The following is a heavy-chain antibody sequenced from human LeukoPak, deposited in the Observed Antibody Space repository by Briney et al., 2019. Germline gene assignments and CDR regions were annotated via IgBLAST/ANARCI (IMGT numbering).Heavy chain of an antibody. CDR3: ARVHERRGAFDI. D-gene: IGHD3-16*01. J-gene: IGHJ3*02. CDR1: GYSIGSGYY. V-gene: IGHV4-38-2*01. CDR2: IYHDGST. Sequence: SETLSLTCAVSGYSIGSGYYWGWIRQPPGQGLEWIGSIYHDGSTYNHPSLKSRVSISVDTSKKQFSLKLSSVTAADTAVYYCARVHERRGAFDIWGQGTRVTVSS.